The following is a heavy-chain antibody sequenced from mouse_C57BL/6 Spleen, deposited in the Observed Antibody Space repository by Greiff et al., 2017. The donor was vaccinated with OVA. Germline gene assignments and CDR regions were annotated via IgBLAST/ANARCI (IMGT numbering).Heavy chain of an antibody. J-gene: IGHJ4*01. CDR1: GYTFTSYW. Sequence: QVQLQQPGAELVKPGASVKLSCKASGYTFTSYWMQWVKQRPGQGLGWIGEIDPSDSYTNYNQKFKGKATLTVDTSSSTAYMQLSSLTSEDSAVYYCARKDSNYVDAMDYWGQGTSVTVSS. CDR3: ARKDSNYVDAMDY. D-gene: IGHD2-5*01. CDR2: IDPSDSYT. V-gene: IGHV1-50*01.